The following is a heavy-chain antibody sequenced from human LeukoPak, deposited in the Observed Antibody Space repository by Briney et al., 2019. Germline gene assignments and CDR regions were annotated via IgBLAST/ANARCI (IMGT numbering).Heavy chain of an antibody. V-gene: IGHV4-31*03. Sequence: SETLSLTCTVSGGSISSGGYYWSWIRQHPGKGLEWIRYIYYSGSTYYNPSLKSRVTISVDTSKNQFSLKLSSVTAAYTAVYYCARFSQNWFDPWGQGTLVTVSS. CDR3: ARFSQNWFDP. CDR1: GGSISSGGYY. J-gene: IGHJ5*02. CDR2: IYYSGST.